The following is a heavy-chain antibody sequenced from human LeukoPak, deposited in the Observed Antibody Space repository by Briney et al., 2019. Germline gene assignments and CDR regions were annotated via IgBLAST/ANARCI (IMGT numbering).Heavy chain of an antibody. CDR1: GGSISSYY. CDR2: IYYSGST. CDR3: ARMDVRGGKKIDY. D-gene: IGHD3-10*01. J-gene: IGHJ4*02. Sequence: SETLSLTCTVSGGSISSYYWSWIRQPPGKGLEWIGYIYYSGSTNYNPSLKSRVTISVDTSKNQFSLKLSSVTAADTAVYYCARMDVRGGKKIDYWGQGTLVTVSS. V-gene: IGHV4-59*01.